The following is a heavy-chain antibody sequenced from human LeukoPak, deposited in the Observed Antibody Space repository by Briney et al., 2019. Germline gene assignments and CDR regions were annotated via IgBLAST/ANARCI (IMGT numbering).Heavy chain of an antibody. CDR1: GFTFSNYV. CDR2: IKPDGSEK. D-gene: IGHD2-21*01. J-gene: IGHJ3*02. V-gene: IGHV3-7*01. Sequence: PGGSLRLSCAASGFTFSNYVMSWVRQAPGKGLEWVANIKPDGSEKHYADSVEGRFTISRDNAKNSLYLQMNSLRAEDTAVYYCARDLDTYVVLIAYDTFDIWGQGTMVTVSS. CDR3: ARDLDTYVVLIAYDTFDI.